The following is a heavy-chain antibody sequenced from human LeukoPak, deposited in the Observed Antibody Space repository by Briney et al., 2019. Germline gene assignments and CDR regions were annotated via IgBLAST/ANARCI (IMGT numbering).Heavy chain of an antibody. CDR1: GTSISNNNW. J-gene: IGHJ4*02. V-gene: IGHV4-4*02. CDR3: AVLEGYYSGSGNYS. D-gene: IGHD3-10*01. CDR2: IFHTGTT. Sequence: SETLSLTCAVSGTSISNNNWWNWVRQPPGKGLEWIGDIFHTGTTNYNSSLKSRVTISLDKSKNQFSLKLTSVTAADTAVYYCAVLEGYYSGSGNYSWGQGTLVTVSS.